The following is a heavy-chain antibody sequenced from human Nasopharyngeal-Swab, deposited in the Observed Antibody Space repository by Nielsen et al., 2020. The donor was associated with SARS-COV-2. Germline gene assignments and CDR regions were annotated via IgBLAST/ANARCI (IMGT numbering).Heavy chain of an antibody. J-gene: IGHJ4*02. Sequence: SETLSLTCAVSGGSISSGGYSWSWIRQPPGKGLEWIGYIYHSGSTYYNPSLKSRVTISVDTSKNQFSLKLSSVTAADTAVYYCARSGSYYLFDYWGQGTLVTVSS. CDR2: IYHSGST. D-gene: IGHD1-26*01. CDR1: GGSISSGGYS. V-gene: IGHV4-30-2*02. CDR3: ARSGSYYLFDY.